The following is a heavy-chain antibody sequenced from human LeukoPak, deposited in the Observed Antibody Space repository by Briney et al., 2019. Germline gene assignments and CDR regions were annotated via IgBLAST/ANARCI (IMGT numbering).Heavy chain of an antibody. J-gene: IGHJ4*02. Sequence: GGSLRLSCAASGFTFSSYGMHWVRQAPGKGLEWVAVISYDGSNKYYADSVKGRFTIYRDNSKNTLYLQMNSLRAEDTAVYYCAKGGPLTGSLIDYWGQGTLVTVSS. CDR3: AKGGPLTGSLIDY. CDR2: ISYDGSNK. CDR1: GFTFSSYG. V-gene: IGHV3-30*18. D-gene: IGHD3-9*01.